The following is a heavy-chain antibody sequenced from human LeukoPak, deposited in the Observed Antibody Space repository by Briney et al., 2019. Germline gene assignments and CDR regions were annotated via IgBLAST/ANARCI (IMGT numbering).Heavy chain of an antibody. Sequence: ASVKVSCKASGYTFTSYDINWVRQAPGQGLEWMGIINPSGGSTSYAQKFQGRVTMTRDTSTSTVYMELSSLRSKDTAVYYCARDPGCSGYFGFDYWGQGTLVTVSS. J-gene: IGHJ4*02. CDR2: INPSGGST. V-gene: IGHV1-46*01. CDR3: ARDPGCSGYFGFDY. D-gene: IGHD3-22*01. CDR1: GYTFTSYD.